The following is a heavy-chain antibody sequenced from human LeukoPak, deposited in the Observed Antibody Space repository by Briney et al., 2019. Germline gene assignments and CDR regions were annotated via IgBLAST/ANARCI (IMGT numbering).Heavy chain of an antibody. J-gene: IGHJ3*02. V-gene: IGHV1-3*01. CDR3: ARGGSLLLGAFDI. CDR1: GYTFTKYT. CDR2: INADNGNT. Sequence: ASVKVSCKASGYTFTKYTVHWVRQAPGQRLEWMGWINADNGNTNYSQKFQGRVTITRDTSTNTAYMELSSLRSEDTAVYYCARGGSLLLGAFDIWGQGTMVTVSS. D-gene: IGHD3-10*01.